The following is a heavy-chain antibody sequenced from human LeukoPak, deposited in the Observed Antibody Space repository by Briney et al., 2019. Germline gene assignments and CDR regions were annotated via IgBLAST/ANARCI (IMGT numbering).Heavy chain of an antibody. CDR2: INHSGST. CDR1: GGSFSGYY. D-gene: IGHD1-7*01. CDR3: ARESGTGTVPYDAFDI. Sequence: SETLSLTCAVYGGSFSGYYWSWIRQPPGKGLEWIGEINHSGSTNYNPSLKSRVTISVDTSKNQFSLKLSSVTAADTAVYYCARESGTGTVPYDAFDIWGQGTMVTVSS. V-gene: IGHV4-34*01. J-gene: IGHJ3*02.